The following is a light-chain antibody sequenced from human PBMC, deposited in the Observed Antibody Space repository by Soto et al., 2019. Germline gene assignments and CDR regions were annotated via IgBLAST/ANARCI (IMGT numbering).Light chain of an antibody. CDR1: QRVSTYY. CDR2: GAS. Sequence: IVLTQSPGTLSLSPGERATLSCRASQRVSTYYLAWYQQKPGQAPRLLIYGASSRATGIPDRFSGSGSGTHFTLTISRLEPEDFAVYYCQQYGSSRFTFGPGTKVDIK. CDR3: QQYGSSRFT. V-gene: IGKV3-20*01. J-gene: IGKJ3*01.